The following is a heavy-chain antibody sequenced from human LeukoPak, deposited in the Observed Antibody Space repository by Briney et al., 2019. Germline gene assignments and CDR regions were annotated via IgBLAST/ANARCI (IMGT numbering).Heavy chain of an antibody. J-gene: IGHJ4*02. V-gene: IGHV3-11*01. CDR3: SRDPRHNDY. Sequence: GGSLRLSCAASGFTFSDSYMTWIRQAPGKGLELLSYISGSSRDVNYIDSVRGRFTISRDNAKNSLYLHMNSLTVEDTAVYYCSRDPRHNDYWGQGTLVTVSS. CDR2: ISGSSRDV. CDR1: GFTFSDSY.